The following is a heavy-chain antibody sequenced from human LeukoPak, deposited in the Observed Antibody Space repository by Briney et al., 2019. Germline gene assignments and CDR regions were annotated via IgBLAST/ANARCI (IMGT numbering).Heavy chain of an antibody. J-gene: IGHJ4*02. Sequence: PSETLSLTCTVSGGSISSSSYYWGWIRQPPGKGLEWIGSIYYSGSTYYNPSLKSRVTISVDTSKNQFSLKLSSVTAADTAVYYCAREALSSGTTHWGQGTLVTVSS. CDR1: GGSISSSSYY. CDR2: IYYSGST. D-gene: IGHD3-22*01. CDR3: AREALSSGTTH. V-gene: IGHV4-39*02.